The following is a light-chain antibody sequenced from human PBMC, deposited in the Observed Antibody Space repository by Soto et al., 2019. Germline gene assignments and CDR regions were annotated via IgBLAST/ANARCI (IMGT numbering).Light chain of an antibody. CDR1: LSVSVY. CDR2: DAS. J-gene: IGKJ5*01. V-gene: IGKV3-11*01. Sequence: VVLTQSPATLSLSPGDRATLSCRTSLSVSVYLDWYQQKPGQAPRLLISDASNRATGIPARFSGSGSGTDFTLTTSSLEPEDFAVYYCHQRQYWPPITFGQGTRVEIK. CDR3: HQRQYWPPIT.